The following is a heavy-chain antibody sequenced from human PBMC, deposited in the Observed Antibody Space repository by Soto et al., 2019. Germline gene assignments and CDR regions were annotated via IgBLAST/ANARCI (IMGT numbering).Heavy chain of an antibody. CDR2: IRNKANSYTT. J-gene: IGHJ4*02. Sequence: EVQLVESGGGLVQPGGSLRLSCAASGFTFSDHYMDWVRQAPGKGLEWVGRIRNKANSYTTDHAASVKGRFTISREDSRNSVYLQMNTLKTDDTAVYYCAAYSYGRVDYWGQGTLVTVSS. CDR3: AAYSYGRVDY. D-gene: IGHD5-18*01. V-gene: IGHV3-72*01. CDR1: GFTFSDHY.